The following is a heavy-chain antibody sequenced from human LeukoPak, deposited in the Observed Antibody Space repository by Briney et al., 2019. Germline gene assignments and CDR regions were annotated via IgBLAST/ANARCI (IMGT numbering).Heavy chain of an antibody. J-gene: IGHJ6*03. CDR3: ARSNSGYSSSWYYYYYMDV. CDR2: IKQDGSEK. V-gene: IGHV3-7*01. Sequence: GGSLRLSCAASGFTFSSYSMSWVRQAPGKGLEWVANIKQDGSEKYYVDSVKGRFTISRDNAKNSLYLQMNSLRAEDTAVYYCARSNSGYSSSWYYYYYMDVWGKGTTVTISS. CDR1: GFTFSSYS. D-gene: IGHD6-13*01.